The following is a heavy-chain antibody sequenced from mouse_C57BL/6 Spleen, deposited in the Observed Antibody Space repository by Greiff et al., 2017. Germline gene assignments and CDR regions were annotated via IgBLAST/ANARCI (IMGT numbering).Heavy chain of an antibody. D-gene: IGHD2-1*01. Sequence: EVQLVESGGGLVQPGGSMKLSCVASGFTFSNYWMNWVRQSPEKGLEWVAQIRLKSDNYATHYAESVKGRFTISRDDSKSSVYLQMNNLRAEDTGIYYCTLDGNYDGFDYWGQGTTLTVSS. CDR3: TLDGNYDGFDY. CDR2: IRLKSDNYAT. J-gene: IGHJ2*01. CDR1: GFTFSNYW. V-gene: IGHV6-3*01.